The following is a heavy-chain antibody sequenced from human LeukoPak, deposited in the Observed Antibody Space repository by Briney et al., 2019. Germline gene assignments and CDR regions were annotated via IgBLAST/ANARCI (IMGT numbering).Heavy chain of an antibody. CDR1: GFTVSSNY. Sequence: GGSLRLSYAASGFTVSSNYMSWVRQAPGKGLEWVSVIYSGGSTYYADSVKGRFTISRDNSKNTLYLQMNSLRAEDTAVYYCARDHNSWFDPWGQGTLVTVSS. CDR3: ARDHNSWFDP. CDR2: IYSGGST. V-gene: IGHV3-53*01. J-gene: IGHJ5*02.